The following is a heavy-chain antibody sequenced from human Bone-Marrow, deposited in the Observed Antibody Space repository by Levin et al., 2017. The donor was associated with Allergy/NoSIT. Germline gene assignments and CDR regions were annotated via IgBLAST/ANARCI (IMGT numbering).Heavy chain of an antibody. Sequence: GESLKISCAASGFTFDGYALHWVRQAPGKGLEWVAVISHDGTNKHYADSVKGRFTISRDNSKNTLYLQMTSLRSADTAVYYCARGADSGWFVDYWGQGALVTVSS. CDR2: ISHDGTNK. CDR1: GFTFDGYA. D-gene: IGHD6-13*01. J-gene: IGHJ4*02. V-gene: IGHV3-30-3*01. CDR3: ARGADSGWFVDY.